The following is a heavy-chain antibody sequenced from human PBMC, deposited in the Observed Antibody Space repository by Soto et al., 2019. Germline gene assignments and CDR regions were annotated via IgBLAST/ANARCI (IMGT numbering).Heavy chain of an antibody. D-gene: IGHD6-13*01. CDR1: GFTFSSYG. CDR2: ISDDGSNK. Sequence: QVQLVESGGGVVQPGRSLRLSCAASGFTFSSYGMHWVRQAPGKGLEWVAVISDDGSNKYYADSVKGRFTISRDNSKNTLYLQMNSLRAEDTAVYYCAKGTPAGTELGYWGQGTLVTVSS. J-gene: IGHJ4*02. CDR3: AKGTPAGTELGY. V-gene: IGHV3-30*18.